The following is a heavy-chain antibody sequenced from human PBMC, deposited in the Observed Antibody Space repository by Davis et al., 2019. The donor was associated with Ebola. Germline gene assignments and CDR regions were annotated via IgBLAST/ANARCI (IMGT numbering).Heavy chain of an antibody. CDR3: ARVRYYPFYYGMDV. CDR1: GGSISSYY. V-gene: IGHV4-59*01. CDR2: IYYSGST. J-gene: IGHJ6*04. D-gene: IGHD3-16*02. Sequence: SETLSPTCTVSGGSISSYYWSWIRQPPGKGLEWIGYIYYSGSTNYNPSLKSRVTISVDTSKNQFSLKLSSVTAADTAVYYCARVRYYPFYYGMDVWGKGTTVTVSS.